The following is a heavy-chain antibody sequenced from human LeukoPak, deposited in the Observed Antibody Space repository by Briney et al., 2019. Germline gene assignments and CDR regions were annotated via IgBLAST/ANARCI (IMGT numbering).Heavy chain of an antibody. V-gene: IGHV3-48*01. CDR2: ISSTGNSL. CDR1: GFNLSSYS. J-gene: IGHJ5*02. Sequence: GSLRLSFAASGFNLSSYSMKWVRPAPGKGLEGGSYISSTGNSLYYADSVKGRFTISRDNAKNSLYLQLNSLRAEDTAVYYCAREPADFGDNWFDPWGQGTLVTVSS. D-gene: IGHD3-3*01. CDR3: AREPADFGDNWFDP.